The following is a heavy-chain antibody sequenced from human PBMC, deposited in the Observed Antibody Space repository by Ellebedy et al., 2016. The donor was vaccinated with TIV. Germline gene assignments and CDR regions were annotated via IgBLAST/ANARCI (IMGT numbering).Heavy chain of an antibody. Sequence: MPSETLSLTCTVSGGSISSYYWSWIRPPPGKGLEWIGYIYYSGSTNYNPSLKSRVTISVDTSKNQFSLKLSSVTAADTAVYYCAREGGGSDGTGAFDIWGQGTMVTVSS. CDR2: IYYSGST. V-gene: IGHV4-59*01. J-gene: IGHJ3*02. D-gene: IGHD1-1*01. CDR1: GGSISSYY. CDR3: AREGGGSDGTGAFDI.